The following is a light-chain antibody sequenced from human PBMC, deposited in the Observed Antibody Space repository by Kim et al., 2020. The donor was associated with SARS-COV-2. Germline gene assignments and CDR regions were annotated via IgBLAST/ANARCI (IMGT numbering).Light chain of an antibody. CDR3: QTWGTGSLV. CDR1: SGHSSYA. Sequence: ATVKLTCTLSSGHSSYASAWHQQQPEKGPRYLMKLKSDGSHSKGDGTPDRFSGSSSGAERYLTISSLQSEDEADYYCQTWGTGSLVFGGGTQLTVL. CDR2: LKSDGSH. J-gene: IGLJ3*02. V-gene: IGLV4-69*01.